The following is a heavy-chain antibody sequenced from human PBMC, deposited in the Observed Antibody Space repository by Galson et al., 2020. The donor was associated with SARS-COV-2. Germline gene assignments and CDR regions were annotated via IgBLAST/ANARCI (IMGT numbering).Heavy chain of an antibody. CDR2: IYSGGST. J-gene: IGHJ4*02. Sequence: GESLKISCAASGFTVSNNYMSWVRQAPGKGLEWVSVIYSGGSTNYADSVKGRFTISRDDSKNTLYLQMNSLRAEDTAVYYCARDDGVSPYDYWDQGTLVTVSS. D-gene: IGHD3-16*01. V-gene: IGHV3-66*01. CDR3: ARDDGVSPYDY. CDR1: GFTVSNNY.